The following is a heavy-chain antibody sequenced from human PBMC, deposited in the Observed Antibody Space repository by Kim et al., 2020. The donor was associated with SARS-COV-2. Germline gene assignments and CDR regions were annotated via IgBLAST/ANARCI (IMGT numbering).Heavy chain of an antibody. V-gene: IGHV3-23*01. J-gene: IGHJ3*02. CDR3: AKERLRVGGVVDAFDI. Sequence: SWKGRLTISRDNSKKTLYLQMNRQRAEDTAVYYCAKERLRVGGVVDAFDIWGQGTMVTVSS. D-gene: IGHD3-16*01.